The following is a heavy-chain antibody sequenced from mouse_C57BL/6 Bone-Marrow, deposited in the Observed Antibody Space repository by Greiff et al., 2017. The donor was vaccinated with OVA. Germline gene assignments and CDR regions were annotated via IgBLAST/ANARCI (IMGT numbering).Heavy chain of an antibody. CDR1: GYTFTGYW. V-gene: IGHV1-9*01. J-gene: IGHJ1*03. CDR2: ILPGSGST. D-gene: IGHD1-1*01. Sequence: QVQLQQSGAELMKPGASVKLSCKATGYTFTGYWIEWVKQRPGHGLEWIGEILPGSGSTNYNEKFKGKATFTADTSSNTAYMQLSSLTTEDSAIYYCARRRDYHYGSSDGWYFDVWGTGTTVTVSS. CDR3: ARRRDYHYGSSDGWYFDV.